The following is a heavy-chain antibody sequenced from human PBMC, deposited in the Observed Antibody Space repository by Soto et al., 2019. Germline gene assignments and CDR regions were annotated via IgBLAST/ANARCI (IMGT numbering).Heavy chain of an antibody. CDR3: ARDDCSSTSCYVPLDY. V-gene: IGHV1-18*01. J-gene: IGHJ4*02. Sequence: QVQLVQSGAEVKKPGASVKVSCKASGYTFTSYGISWVRQAPGQGLEWMGWISAYNGNTNYAQKLQGRVTMTTDTSTSTADMEMRSLRSDDTAVYYCARDDCSSTSCYVPLDYWGQGTLVTVSS. CDR1: GYTFTSYG. D-gene: IGHD2-2*01. CDR2: ISAYNGNT.